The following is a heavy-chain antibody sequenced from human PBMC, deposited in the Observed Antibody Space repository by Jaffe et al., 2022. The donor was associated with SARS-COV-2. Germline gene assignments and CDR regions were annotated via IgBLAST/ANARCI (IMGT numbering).Heavy chain of an antibody. J-gene: IGHJ2*01. V-gene: IGHV3-15*02. CDR1: GFTFSNAW. Sequence: EVQLVESGGALLKPGGSLRLSCAGSGFTFSNAWMNWVRQTPGKGLEWVGRIKSKPDGGATDYAAPVKDRFTISRDDSKNKVYLQMNSLKTEDTAVYYCATGWYLDFWGRGTLVTVSS. CDR2: IKSKPDGGAT. CDR3: ATGWYLDF.